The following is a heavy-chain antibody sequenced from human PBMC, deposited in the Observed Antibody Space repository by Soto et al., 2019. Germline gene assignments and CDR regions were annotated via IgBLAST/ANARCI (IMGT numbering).Heavy chain of an antibody. Sequence: QITLKESGPTLVKPTQTLTLTCTFSGFSLSTNSVAVGWIRQPPGEALEWLALVYWDDDKRYSPSLKSRLTITKDTSKNQVVLTMTNMDPVDTATYFCAHILYGDYGVGYFDYWGQGALVTVSS. CDR3: AHILYGDYGVGYFDY. V-gene: IGHV2-5*02. CDR2: VYWDDDK. D-gene: IGHD4-17*01. CDR1: GFSLSTNSVA. J-gene: IGHJ4*02.